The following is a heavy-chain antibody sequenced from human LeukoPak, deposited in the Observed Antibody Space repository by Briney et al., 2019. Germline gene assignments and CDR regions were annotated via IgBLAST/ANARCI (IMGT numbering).Heavy chain of an antibody. Sequence: SETLSLTCTVSGGSISGYYWSWIRQPPGRGLEWIAYIHYSGSAAYNPSLKSRVTISRDMSTNQFSLKMTSVTAADTAVYFCARDMGAPDYGSYSVDYWGQGTLVTVSS. CDR2: IHYSGSA. D-gene: IGHD4-23*01. J-gene: IGHJ4*02. V-gene: IGHV4-59*01. CDR1: GGSISGYY. CDR3: ARDMGAPDYGSYSVDY.